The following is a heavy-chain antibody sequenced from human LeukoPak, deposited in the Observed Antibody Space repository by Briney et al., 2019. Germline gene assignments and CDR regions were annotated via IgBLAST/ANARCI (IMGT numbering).Heavy chain of an antibody. CDR2: ISYDGSNK. CDR1: GFTFSSYA. D-gene: IGHD5-12*01. V-gene: IGHV3-30*04. J-gene: IGHJ4*02. CDR3: ARDKASGYEFDY. Sequence: GGSLRLSCAASGFTFSSYAMHWVRQAPGKGLEWVAVISYDGSNKYYADSVKGRFTISRDNSKNTLYLQMNSLRAEDTAVYYCARDKASGYEFDYWGQGTLVTASS.